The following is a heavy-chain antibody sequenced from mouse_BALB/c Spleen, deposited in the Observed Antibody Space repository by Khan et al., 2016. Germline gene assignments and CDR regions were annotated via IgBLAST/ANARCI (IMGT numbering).Heavy chain of an antibody. V-gene: IGHV1S56*01. D-gene: IGHD2-3*01. CDR2: NYPGDGMI. CDR3: ARVYDGYSAWFAY. J-gene: IGHJ3*01. Sequence: VQLQESGPELVKPGASVKMSCKASGYAFTSYYIHWVKQRPGQGLEWIGWNYPGDGMINYNGKFRGRTTLTADKSSSTAYMLLSSLTSEDSAIYFCARVYDGYSAWFAYWGQGTLVTVSA. CDR1: GYAFTSYY.